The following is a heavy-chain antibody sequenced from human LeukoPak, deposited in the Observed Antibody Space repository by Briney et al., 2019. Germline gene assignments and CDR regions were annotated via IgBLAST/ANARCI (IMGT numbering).Heavy chain of an antibody. J-gene: IGHJ3*02. CDR1: GGSFSGYY. Sequence: SETLSLTCAVYGGSFSGYYWSWIRQPPGKGLEWIGEINHSGSTNYNPSLKSRVTISVDTSKNQFSLKLSSVTAADTAVYYCARGPHYYGSGSYYKDPDAFDIWGQGTMVTVSS. D-gene: IGHD3-10*01. CDR3: ARGPHYYGSGSYYKDPDAFDI. V-gene: IGHV4-34*01. CDR2: INHSGST.